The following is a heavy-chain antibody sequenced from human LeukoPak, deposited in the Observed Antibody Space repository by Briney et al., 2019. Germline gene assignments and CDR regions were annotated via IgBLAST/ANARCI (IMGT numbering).Heavy chain of an antibody. V-gene: IGHV1-8*03. D-gene: IGHD4-23*01. J-gene: IGHJ3*02. CDR1: VYTFTSQV. CDR3: ARRLGLRWDLQAFDI. CDR2: RNPNSGNT. Sequence: GSVTDSCMCSVYTFTSQVMNGVGQAGSRGGEGMGWRNPNSGNTGNAQNFQGRVTITRNNSISTVYMELSSLRSEDTAVYYCARRLGLRWDLQAFDIWGQGTMVTVPS.